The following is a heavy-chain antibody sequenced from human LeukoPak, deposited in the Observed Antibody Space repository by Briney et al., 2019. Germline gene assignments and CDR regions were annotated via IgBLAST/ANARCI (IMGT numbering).Heavy chain of an antibody. Sequence: GASVKVSCKASGGTFSSYAISWVRQVPGQGLEWMGGIIPIFGTANYAQKFQGRVTITTDESTSTAYMELSSLRSEDTAVYYCASWITGTTGGFDPWGQGTLVTVSS. CDR2: IIPIFGTA. CDR3: ASWITGTTGGFDP. J-gene: IGHJ5*02. V-gene: IGHV1-69*05. CDR1: GGTFSSYA. D-gene: IGHD1-20*01.